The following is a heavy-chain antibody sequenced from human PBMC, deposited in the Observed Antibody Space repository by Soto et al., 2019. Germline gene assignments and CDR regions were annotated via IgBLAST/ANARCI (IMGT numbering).Heavy chain of an antibody. D-gene: IGHD1-1*01. CDR1: GFSLSTSGVG. J-gene: IGHJ6*03. Sequence: SGPTLVKPTQTLTLTCTFSGFSLSTSGVGVGWIRQPPGKALEWLALIYWDDDKRYSPSLKSRLTITKDTSKNQVVLTMPNMDPVDTATYYCAHSPQAKWNDVSALALNYYYYMDVWGKGTTVTVSS. V-gene: IGHV2-5*02. CDR3: AHSPQAKWNDVSALALNYYYYMDV. CDR2: IYWDDDK.